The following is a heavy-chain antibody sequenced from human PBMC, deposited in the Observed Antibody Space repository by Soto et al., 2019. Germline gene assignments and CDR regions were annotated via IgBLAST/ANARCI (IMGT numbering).Heavy chain of an antibody. V-gene: IGHV1-69*01. CDR1: GGTFSSYA. J-gene: IGHJ6*02. CDR3: ANGGGDCCKTAKYYYYGMDV. Sequence: QVQLVQSGAEVKKPGSSVKVSCRASGGTFSSYAISWVRQAPGQGLEWMGGIIPIFGTANYAQKFQGRVTITADESTSTAYMELSSLRSEDTAVYYCANGGGDCCKTAKYYYYGMDVWGQGTTVTVSS. CDR2: IIPIFGTA. D-gene: IGHD2-21*02.